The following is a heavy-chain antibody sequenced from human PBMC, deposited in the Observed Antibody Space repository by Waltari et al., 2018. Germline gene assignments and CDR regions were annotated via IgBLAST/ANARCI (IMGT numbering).Heavy chain of an antibody. CDR2: ISRSGSSV. CDR3: ARTRDEDCGGGSCYDRWFDP. Sequence: EVQLVESGGALVQPGGSLRLSCAASGFAFSNYGMNRVRRAPWKGLEWVSFISRSGSSVYSAYSVKGRFTISRDNAKNSLYLQMNSLRPEDTALYYCARTRDEDCGGGSCYDRWFDPWGQGTQVTVSS. V-gene: IGHV3-48*01. CDR1: GFAFSNYG. D-gene: IGHD2-15*01. J-gene: IGHJ5*02.